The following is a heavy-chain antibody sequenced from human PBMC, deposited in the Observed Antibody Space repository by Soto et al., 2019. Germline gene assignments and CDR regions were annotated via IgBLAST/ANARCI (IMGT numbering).Heavy chain of an antibody. Sequence: QVPLVQSGAEVRKPGSSVKISCRASGGTFSTYAINWVRQTPGQGLEWMGGVIPLLGTINYAQKCQTRVTITADESTSTTYLGLTSLTCEDTSVYFCARNPPRWHYFQNWGQGTLVTVSS. D-gene: IGHD3-9*01. V-gene: IGHV1-69*01. J-gene: IGHJ4*02. CDR2: VIPLLGTI. CDR1: GGTFSTYA. CDR3: ARNPPRWHYFQN.